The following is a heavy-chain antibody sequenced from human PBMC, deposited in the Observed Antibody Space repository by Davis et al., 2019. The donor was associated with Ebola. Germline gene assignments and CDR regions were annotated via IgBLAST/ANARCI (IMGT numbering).Heavy chain of an antibody. Sequence: ASVKVSCKASGYTFATYDVFWVRQATGQGLEWMGWMNPNSGNTGYAQKFQGRVTLTRDTSTRTVYMELSSLRSENTAVYYCARALRIFPDVWGQGTTVTVSS. CDR2: MNPNSGNT. CDR1: GYTFATYD. D-gene: IGHD2-21*01. J-gene: IGHJ6*02. CDR3: ARALRIFPDV. V-gene: IGHV1-8*01.